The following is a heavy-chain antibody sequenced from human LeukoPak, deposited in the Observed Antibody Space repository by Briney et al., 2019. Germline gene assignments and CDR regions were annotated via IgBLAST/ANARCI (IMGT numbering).Heavy chain of an antibody. Sequence: GASVKVSCKASGGTFSSYAISWVRQAPGQGLEWMGWINPNSGGTNYAQKFQGRVTMTRDTSISTAYMELSRLRSDDTAVYYCARDKYDILSDPYYFDYWGQGTLVTVSS. CDR3: ARDKYDILSDPYYFDY. CDR1: GGTFSSYA. V-gene: IGHV1-2*02. D-gene: IGHD3-9*01. CDR2: INPNSGGT. J-gene: IGHJ4*02.